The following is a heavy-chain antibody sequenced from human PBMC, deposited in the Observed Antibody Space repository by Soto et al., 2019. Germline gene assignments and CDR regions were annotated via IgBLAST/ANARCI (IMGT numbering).Heavy chain of an antibody. J-gene: IGHJ6*02. CDR3: ARGHEVIRGALDV. CDR2: ISAYSVDT. Sequence: ASVKVSCKASGYRFETYCMTWVRQAPGQGLEWMGWISAYSVDTYNAQKFQDRVTMTTDTSTGTAYMELRGLRSDDTAVYYCARGHEVIRGALDVWGQGTTVTVSS. D-gene: IGHD2-21*01. CDR1: GYRFETYC. V-gene: IGHV1-18*01.